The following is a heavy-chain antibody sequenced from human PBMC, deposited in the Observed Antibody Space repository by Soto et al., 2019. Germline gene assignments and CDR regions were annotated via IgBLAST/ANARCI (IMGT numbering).Heavy chain of an antibody. CDR2: IDPSDSYT. D-gene: IGHD1-26*01. J-gene: IGHJ4*02. CDR3: ARLELSGSYFMTTIDY. CDR1: GYSFTSYW. V-gene: IGHV5-10-1*01. Sequence: GESLKISCKGSGYSFTSYWISWVRQMPGKGLEWMGRIDPSDSYTNYSPSFQGHVTISADKSISTAYLQWSSLKASDTAMYYCARLELSGSYFMTTIDYWGQGTLVTVSS.